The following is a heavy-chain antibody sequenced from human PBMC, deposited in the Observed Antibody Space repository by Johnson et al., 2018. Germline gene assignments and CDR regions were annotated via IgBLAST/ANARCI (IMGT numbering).Heavy chain of an antibody. V-gene: IGHV3-73*01. CDR3: TGTRSGYAYTYDY. J-gene: IGHJ4*02. D-gene: IGHD1-1*01. Sequence: VQLVQSGGGLAQPGGSLKLSCAASRFSFSDSTIHWVRQASGRGLEWVGRIRTKPHNYATTYAMAVTGRFSISRDESGNMAYLQMNSLKTEDTAVYYSTGTRSGYAYTYDYWGQGTLVTVSS. CDR1: RFSFSDST. CDR2: IRTKPHNYAT.